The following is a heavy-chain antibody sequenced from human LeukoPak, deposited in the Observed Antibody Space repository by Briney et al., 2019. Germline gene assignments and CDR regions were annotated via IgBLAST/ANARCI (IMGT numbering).Heavy chain of an antibody. CDR1: GFTFTDYT. J-gene: IGHJ4*02. V-gene: IGHV3-48*01. Sequence: PGGSLRLSCVASGFTFTDYTMNLGREAPGEGPEWVSYIGRGRGSSDMHYGDSVRGRFTISRDNAKNSLYLQMNSLRAEDTAVYYCTRDLEYWGQGTLVTVSS. CDR3: TRDLEY. CDR2: IGRGRGSSDM.